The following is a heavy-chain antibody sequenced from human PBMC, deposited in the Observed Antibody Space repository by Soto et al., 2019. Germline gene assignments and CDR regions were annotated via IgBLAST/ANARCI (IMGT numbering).Heavy chain of an antibody. V-gene: IGHV1-18*04. CDR2: ISGYNGNT. CDR1: GYTFTSYG. CDR3: ARVDWKVYCYVSSGYYEWYFDL. D-gene: IGHD3-22*01. J-gene: IGHJ2*01. Sequence: QVQLVQSGAEVKKPGASVKVSCKASGYTFTSYGISWVRQAPGEGLEWMGWISGYNGNTNNAQKIQGRFTMTTNTSTSTDYKALGSLISVDAAVYYCARVDWKVYCYVSSGYYEWYFDLWGRGTLVTVSS.